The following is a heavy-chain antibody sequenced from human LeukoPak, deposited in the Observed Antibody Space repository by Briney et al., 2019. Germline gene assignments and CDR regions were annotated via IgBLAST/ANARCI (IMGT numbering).Heavy chain of an antibody. Sequence: GGSLRLSCIVSGFTLSSYEMSWIRQAPGKGLEWVAVISYDGSNKYYADSVKGRFTISRDNSKNTLYLQMNSLRAEDTAVYYCARDLPSGRMSDIDYWGQGTLVTVSS. D-gene: IGHD1-26*01. CDR3: ARDLPSGRMSDIDY. CDR2: ISYDGSNK. J-gene: IGHJ4*02. V-gene: IGHV3-30*04. CDR1: GFTLSSYE.